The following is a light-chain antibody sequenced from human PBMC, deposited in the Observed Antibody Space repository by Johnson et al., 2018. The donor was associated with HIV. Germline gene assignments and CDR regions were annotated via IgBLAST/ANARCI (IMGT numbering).Light chain of an antibody. V-gene: IGLV1-51*01. CDR2: DNS. CDR3: GTWDSSLSAYV. CDR1: SSNIGNNY. Sequence: QSVLTQPPSVSAAPGQKVTISCSGSSSNIGNNYVSWYQQLPGTAPKLLIYDNSKRPSGIPDRFSGSKSGTSATLVITGLQTGDEAEYYCGTWDSSLSAYVFGTGTKVTVL. J-gene: IGLJ1*01.